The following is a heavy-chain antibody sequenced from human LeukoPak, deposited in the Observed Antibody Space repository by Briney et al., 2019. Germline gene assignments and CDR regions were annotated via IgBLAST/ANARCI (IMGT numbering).Heavy chain of an antibody. CDR2: IWSDGSNK. J-gene: IGHJ4*02. CDR1: GFTLSTYG. V-gene: IGHV3-30*02. D-gene: IGHD1-26*01. Sequence: GGSLRLSCAASGFTLSTYGMHWVRQAPGKGLEWVAFIWSDGSNKYYADSVKGRYTISRDNSKNTLYLQMNSLRPEDTAVYYCAKSLGATRGYFEHWGQGTLVTVSS. CDR3: AKSLGATRGYFEH.